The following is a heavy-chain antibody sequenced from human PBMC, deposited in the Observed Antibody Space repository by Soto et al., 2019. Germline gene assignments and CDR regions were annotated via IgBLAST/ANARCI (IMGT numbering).Heavy chain of an antibody. J-gene: IGHJ4*02. D-gene: IGHD2-8*01. CDR1: GFTFDDYA. V-gene: IGHV3-9*01. Sequence: PGGSLRLSCAASGFTFDDYAMHWVRQAPGKGLEWVSGISWNSGSIGYADSVKGRFAISRDNAKNSLYLQMNSLGAEDTALYYCAKDINIVLMVYDGGFDYWGQGTLVTV. CDR3: AKDINIVLMVYDGGFDY. CDR2: ISWNSGSI.